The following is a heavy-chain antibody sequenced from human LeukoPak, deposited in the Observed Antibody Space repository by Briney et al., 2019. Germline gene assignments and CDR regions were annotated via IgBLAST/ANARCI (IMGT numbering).Heavy chain of an antibody. Sequence: GESLRISCEGSGYSFTVFWITWVRQMPGKGLEWMGIIYPGDSDTRYSPSFQGQVTISADKSISTAYLQWSSLKASDTAMYYCARRGYCSSTSCPEFDYWGQGTLVTVSS. CDR2: IYPGDSDT. V-gene: IGHV5-51*01. CDR1: GYSFTVFW. CDR3: ARRGYCSSTSCPEFDY. J-gene: IGHJ4*02. D-gene: IGHD2-2*01.